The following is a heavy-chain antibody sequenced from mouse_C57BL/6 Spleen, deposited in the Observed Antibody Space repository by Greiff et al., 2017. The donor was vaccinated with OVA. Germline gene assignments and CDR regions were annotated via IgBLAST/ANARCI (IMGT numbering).Heavy chain of an antibody. Sequence: EVKLEESGPGLVKPSQSLSLTCSVTGYSITSGYYWNWIRQFPGNKLEWMGYISYDGSNNYNPSLKNRISITRDTSKNQFFLKLNSVTTEDTATYYCARGDHYYGSSYTWFAYWGQGTLVTVSA. D-gene: IGHD1-1*01. CDR1: GYSITSGYY. V-gene: IGHV3-6*01. J-gene: IGHJ3*01. CDR2: ISYDGSN. CDR3: ARGDHYYGSSYTWFAY.